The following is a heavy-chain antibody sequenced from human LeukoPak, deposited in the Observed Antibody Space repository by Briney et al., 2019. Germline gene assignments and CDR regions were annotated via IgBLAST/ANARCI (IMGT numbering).Heavy chain of an antibody. V-gene: IGHV3-7*01. CDR3: AKVAEVGATGYYYYMDV. CDR2: IKQDGGEK. Sequence: GGSLRLSCAASGFTFSSYWMSWVRQAPGKGLEWVANIKQDGGEKYYVDSMKGRFTISRDNAKNSLYLQMNSLRAEDTAVYYCAKVAEVGATGYYYYMDVWGKGTTVTISS. J-gene: IGHJ6*03. D-gene: IGHD1-26*01. CDR1: GFTFSSYW.